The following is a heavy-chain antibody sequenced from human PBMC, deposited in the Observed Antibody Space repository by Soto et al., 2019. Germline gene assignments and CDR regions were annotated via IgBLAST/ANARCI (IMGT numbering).Heavy chain of an antibody. CDR3: TTRMGGEFGY. Sequence: PGGSLRLSCVASGFTFSHYTLNWVRRAPGKGLEWVSTISDRPTGHTHYAESVGGRFTISRDDSRDTVFLQMDSLRAEDTAVYYCTTRMGGEFGYWGQGVLVTVSS. CDR1: GFTFSHYT. J-gene: IGHJ4*02. D-gene: IGHD3-10*01. V-gene: IGHV3-23*01. CDR2: ISDRPTGHT.